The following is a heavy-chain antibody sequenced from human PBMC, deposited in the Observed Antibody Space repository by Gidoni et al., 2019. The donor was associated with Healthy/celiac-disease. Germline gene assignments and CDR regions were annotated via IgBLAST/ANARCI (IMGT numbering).Heavy chain of an antibody. CDR3: ARDGELGISGAFDI. Sequence: QVQLVQSGAEVKKPGSSVKVSCKASGCTFSSYAISWVRQAPGQGLEWMGRIIPILGIANYEQKFQGRVTITADKSTSTAYMELSSLRSEDTAVYYCARDGELGISGAFDIWGQGTMVTVSS. V-gene: IGHV1-69*04. CDR2: IIPILGIA. D-gene: IGHD7-27*01. CDR1: GCTFSSYA. J-gene: IGHJ3*02.